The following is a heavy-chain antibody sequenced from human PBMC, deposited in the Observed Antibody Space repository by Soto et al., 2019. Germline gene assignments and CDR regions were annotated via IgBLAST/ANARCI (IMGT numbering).Heavy chain of an antibody. D-gene: IGHD3-10*01. Sequence: VQLVESGGGVVQPGRSLRLSCAASGFTFSSYAMHWVRQAPGKGLEWVSSISSSSSYIYYADSVKGRFTISRDNAKNSLYLQMNSLRAEDTAVYYCARDPGKYYYGSGSYSPAYYFDYWGQGTLVTVSS. V-gene: IGHV3-21*01. J-gene: IGHJ4*02. CDR1: GFTFSSYA. CDR3: ARDPGKYYYGSGSYSPAYYFDY. CDR2: ISSSSSYI.